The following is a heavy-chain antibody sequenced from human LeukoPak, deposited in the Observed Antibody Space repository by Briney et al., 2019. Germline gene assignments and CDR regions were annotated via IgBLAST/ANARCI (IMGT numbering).Heavy chain of an antibody. D-gene: IGHD3-22*01. CDR1: GASISSYY. CDR2: IFYSGSS. Sequence: SETLSLTCTVSGASISSYYWSWIRQPPGKGLEWIGYIFYSGSSNYNPPLKSRVTISVDTSKNQFSLKLSSVTAADTAVYYCARYEASNGYDAFDIWGQGTMVTVSS. J-gene: IGHJ3*02. V-gene: IGHV4-59*01. CDR3: ARYEASNGYDAFDI.